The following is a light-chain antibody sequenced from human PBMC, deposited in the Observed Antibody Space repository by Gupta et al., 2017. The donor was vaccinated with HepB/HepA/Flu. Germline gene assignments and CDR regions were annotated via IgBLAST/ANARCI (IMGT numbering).Light chain of an antibody. CDR2: GAT. CDR3: QQYVTSPPWT. V-gene: IGKV3-20*01. J-gene: IGKJ1*01. CDR1: QGISSNY. Sequence: GLTHPLGPRSWYPGERASLSCRASQGISSNYLAWYQQKVGQASRLLIYGATSRATGIPDRFSSSGSGTEFTITISRLEPEDVAVYYCQQYVTSPPWTFGQGTKVEIK.